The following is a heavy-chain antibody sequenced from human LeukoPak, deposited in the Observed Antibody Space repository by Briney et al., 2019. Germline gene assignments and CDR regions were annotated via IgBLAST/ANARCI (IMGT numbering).Heavy chain of an antibody. CDR2: IYHRGST. Sequence: PSEPLSLICALSGYSLSSGYYWGRIRPPPGKGLEWIGYIYHRGSTYYNPSLKSRVTISVDTSKNQFSLKLGSVTAADTAVYYCASLPGYSDGTEIDYWGQGTLVTVSS. D-gene: IGHD5-18*01. J-gene: IGHJ4*02. CDR1: GYSLSSGYY. V-gene: IGHV4-38-2*01. CDR3: ASLPGYSDGTEIDY.